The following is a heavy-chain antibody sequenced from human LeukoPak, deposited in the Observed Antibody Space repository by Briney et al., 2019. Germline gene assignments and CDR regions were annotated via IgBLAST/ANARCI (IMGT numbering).Heavy chain of an antibody. V-gene: IGHV1-46*01. D-gene: IGHD3-3*01. CDR1: GYTFTSYY. J-gene: IGHJ4*02. CDR2: INPSGGST. Sequence: ASVKVSRKASGYTFTSYYMHWVRQAPGQGLEWMGIINPSGGSTSYAQKFQGRVTMTRDTSTSTVYMELSSLRSEDTAVYYCARRKKQDFWSGYIDYWGQGTLVTVSS. CDR3: ARRKKQDFWSGYIDY.